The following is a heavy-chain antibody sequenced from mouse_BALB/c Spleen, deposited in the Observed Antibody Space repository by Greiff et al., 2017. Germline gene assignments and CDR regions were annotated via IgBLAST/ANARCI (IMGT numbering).Heavy chain of an antibody. CDR1: GFTFSSYA. CDR2: ISSGGST. V-gene: IGHV5-6-5*01. CDR3: ARGTTVVAYYALDY. Sequence: EVHLVESGGGLVKPGGSLKLSCAASGFTFSSYAMSWVRQTPEKRLEWVASISSGGSTYYPDSVEGRFTISRDNARNILYLQMSSLRSEDTAMYYCARGTTVVAYYALDYWGQGTSVTVSS. D-gene: IGHD1-1*01. J-gene: IGHJ4*01.